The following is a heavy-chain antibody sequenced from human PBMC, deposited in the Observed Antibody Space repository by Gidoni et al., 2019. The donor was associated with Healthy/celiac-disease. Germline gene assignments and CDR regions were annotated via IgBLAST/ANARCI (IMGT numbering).Heavy chain of an antibody. CDR2: INHSGST. CDR1: GGSFSGYY. CDR3: ARSRSGILGGY. J-gene: IGHJ4*02. V-gene: IGHV4-34*01. D-gene: IGHD3-10*01. Sequence: QVQLQQWGAGLLKPSETLSLTCAVYGGSFSGYYWGWIRQPPGKGLEWIGEINHSGSTNYNPSLKSRVTISVDTSKNQFSLKLSSVTAADTAVYYCARSRSGILGGYWGQGTLVTVSS.